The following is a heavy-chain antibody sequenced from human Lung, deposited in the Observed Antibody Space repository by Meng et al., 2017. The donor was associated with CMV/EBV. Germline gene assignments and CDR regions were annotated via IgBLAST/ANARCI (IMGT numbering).Heavy chain of an antibody. CDR2: IYYSGST. Sequence: SETLFLXCTVSGGSISSYYWSWIRQPPGKGLEWIGYIYYSGSTNYNPSLKSRVTISVDTSKNQFSLKLSSVTAADTAVYYCARRRTIFGVVIDYGMDVWGQGNXV. J-gene: IGHJ6*01. D-gene: IGHD3-3*01. CDR1: GGSISSYY. CDR3: ARRRTIFGVVIDYGMDV. V-gene: IGHV4-59*12.